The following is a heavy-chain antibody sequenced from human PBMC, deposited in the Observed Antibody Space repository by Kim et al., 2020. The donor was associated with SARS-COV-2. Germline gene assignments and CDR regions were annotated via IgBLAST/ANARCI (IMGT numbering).Heavy chain of an antibody. CDR2: IYYSGST. Sequence: SETLSLTCTVSGGSISSYYWSWIRQPPGKGLELIWYIYYSGSTNYNPSLKSRVTISVDTSKNQFSLKLSSVTAADTAVYYCARLGLGYCSGGSCQNAFDIWGQWTMVTVSS. CDR1: GGSISSYY. CDR3: ARLGLGYCSGGSCQNAFDI. D-gene: IGHD2-15*01. J-gene: IGHJ3*02. V-gene: IGHV4-59*01.